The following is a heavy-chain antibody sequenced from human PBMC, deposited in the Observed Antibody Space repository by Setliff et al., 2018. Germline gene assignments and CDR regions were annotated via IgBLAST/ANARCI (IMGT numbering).Heavy chain of an antibody. CDR3: TTLPRNYDFWSSSYYYYMDV. D-gene: IGHD3-3*01. Sequence: PGGSLRLSCAASGFTFNNAWMTWVRQAPGKGLEWVGRTKSKTDGGTTDYAAPVKGRFTISRDDSKNTLYLQMNSLKTEDTAVYYCTTLPRNYDFWSSSYYYYMDVWGKGTTVTVSS. V-gene: IGHV3-15*01. CDR2: TKSKTDGGTT. CDR1: GFTFNNAW. J-gene: IGHJ6*03.